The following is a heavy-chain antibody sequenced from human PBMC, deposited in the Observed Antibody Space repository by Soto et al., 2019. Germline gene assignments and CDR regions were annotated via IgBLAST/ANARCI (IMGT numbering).Heavy chain of an antibody. CDR2: ISGTCPST. CDR3: AIRIFGVEY. Sequence: EVQLLESGGGLVQPGGSLRLSCAASGFTFSAYAMSWVRQAPGKGLEWVSAISGTCPSTYYADSVQGRFTISRDSSRKTLFLQMNTLRAEDMAVYFCAIRIFGVEYWGQGTQVTVSS. V-gene: IGHV3-23*01. CDR1: GFTFSAYA. J-gene: IGHJ4*02. D-gene: IGHD3-3*01.